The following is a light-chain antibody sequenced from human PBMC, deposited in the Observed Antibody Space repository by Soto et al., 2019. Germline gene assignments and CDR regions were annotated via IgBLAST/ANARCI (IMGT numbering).Light chain of an antibody. V-gene: IGLV2-23*02. CDR3: CSYTGTDTFAV. CDR2: DVN. J-gene: IGLJ1*01. CDR1: SSDVGTYTR. Sequence: QSALTQPASVSGSPGQSITISCTGTSSDVGTYTRVSWYQQHPGEAPKLIIYDVNERHSGVSNRFSGSKSGNTASLTISGLQAEDEADYFCCSYTGTDTFAVFGTGTKVTVL.